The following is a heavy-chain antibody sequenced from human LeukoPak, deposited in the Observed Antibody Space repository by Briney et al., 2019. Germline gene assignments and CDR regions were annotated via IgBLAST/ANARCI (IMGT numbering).Heavy chain of an antibody. CDR2: IDPSDSYT. CDR1: GYSFTNYW. Sequence: GESLKISCKDSGYSFTNYWISWVRQMPGKGLEWMGRIDPSDSYTNYSPSFQGHVTISADKSISTAYLQWSSLKASDTAMYYCARRVSIAAQGYYGMDVWGQGTTVTVSS. J-gene: IGHJ6*02. D-gene: IGHD6-6*01. V-gene: IGHV5-10-1*01. CDR3: ARRVSIAAQGYYGMDV.